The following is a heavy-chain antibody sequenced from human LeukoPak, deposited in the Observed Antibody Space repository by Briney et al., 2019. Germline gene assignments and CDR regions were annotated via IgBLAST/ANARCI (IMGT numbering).Heavy chain of an antibody. CDR3: ARVETPSSGFLEWTTPYYYYYMDV. CDR1: GGSISSGSYY. Sequence: SQTLSLTCTVSGGSISSGSYYWSWIRQPAGKGLEWIGRIYTSGSTNYNPSLKSRVTISVDTSKNQFSLKLSSVTAADTAVYYCARVETPSSGFLEWTTPYYYYYMDVWGKGTTVTVSS. J-gene: IGHJ6*03. D-gene: IGHD3-3*01. CDR2: IYTSGST. V-gene: IGHV4-61*02.